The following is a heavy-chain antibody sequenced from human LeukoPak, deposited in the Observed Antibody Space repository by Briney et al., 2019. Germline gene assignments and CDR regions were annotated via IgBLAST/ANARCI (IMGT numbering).Heavy chain of an antibody. CDR2: ISGSSTYI. V-gene: IGHV3-21*01. CDR3: ARDRQTYCTSTTCSFDHFDY. CDR1: GFTFSTYS. D-gene: IGHD2-2*01. J-gene: IGHJ4*02. Sequence: GGSLRLSCAASGFTFSTYSLNWVRQAPGKGLEWVSSISGSSTYIYYADSVKGPFTISRDDANDSLYLKINSLRAEDTAVYYCARDRQTYCTSTTCSFDHFDYWGQGTLVTVSS.